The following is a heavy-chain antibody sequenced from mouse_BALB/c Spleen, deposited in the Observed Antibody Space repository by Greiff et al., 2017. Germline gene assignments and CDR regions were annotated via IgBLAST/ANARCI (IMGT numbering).Heavy chain of an antibody. CDR2: IYPGDGDT. Sequence: VQLQQSGPELVKPGASVKISCKASGYAFSSSWMNWVKQRPGQGLEWIGRIYPGDGDTNYNGKFKGKATLTADKSSSTAYMQLSSLTSVDSAVYFCALLLRSYFDVWGAGTTVTVSS. D-gene: IGHD1-1*01. V-gene: IGHV1-82*01. CDR3: ALLLRSYFDV. CDR1: GYAFSSSW. J-gene: IGHJ1*01.